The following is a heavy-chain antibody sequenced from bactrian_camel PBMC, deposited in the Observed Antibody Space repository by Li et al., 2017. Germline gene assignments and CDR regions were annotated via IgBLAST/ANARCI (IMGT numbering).Heavy chain of an antibody. CDR2: VSDSGRTT. Sequence: QLGESGGGLVRPGGSLRVSCVATGFTFSSYWMYWVRQAPGKGLEWVSSVSDSGRTTYYEDLLKGRFTVSRDNVKNTVYLQMNSLEPEDTAKYYCVRGSVSNAYGLGTANNYWGQGTQVTVS. CDR3: VRGSVSNAYGLGTANNY. D-gene: IGHD1*01. J-gene: IGHJ4*01. CDR1: GFTFSSYW. V-gene: IGHV3S25*01.